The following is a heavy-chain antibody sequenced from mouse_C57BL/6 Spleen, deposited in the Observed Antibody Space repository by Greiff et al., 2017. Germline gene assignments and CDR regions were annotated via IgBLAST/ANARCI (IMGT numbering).Heavy chain of an antibody. J-gene: IGHJ2*01. Sequence: VQLQQPGAELVMPGASVKLSCKASGYTFTSYWMHWVKQRPGQGLEWIGEIDPSDSYTNYNQKFKGKSTLTVDKSSSTAYMQLSSLTSEDSAVYYCARGDSSGSDYWGQGTTLTVSS. CDR1: GYTFTSYW. CDR3: ARGDSSGSDY. V-gene: IGHV1-69*01. CDR2: IDPSDSYT. D-gene: IGHD3-2*02.